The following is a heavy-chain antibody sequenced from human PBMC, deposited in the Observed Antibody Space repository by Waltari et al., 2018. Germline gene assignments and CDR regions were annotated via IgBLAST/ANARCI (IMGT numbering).Heavy chain of an antibody. V-gene: IGHV3-53*04. Sequence: EVQLVESGGGLVQPGGSLRLSCAASGFTVSSNYMSWVRQAPGKGLEWVSVIYSGGSTYDADSVKGRFTISRHNSKNTLYLQMNSLRAEDTAVYYCARGSTGNYYYYYMDVWGKGTTVTISS. J-gene: IGHJ6*03. CDR1: GFTVSSNY. D-gene: IGHD1-1*01. CDR3: ARGSTGNYYYYYMDV. CDR2: IYSGGST.